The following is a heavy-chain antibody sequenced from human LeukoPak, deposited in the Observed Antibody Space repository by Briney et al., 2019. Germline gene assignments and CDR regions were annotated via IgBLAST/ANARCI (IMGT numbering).Heavy chain of an antibody. D-gene: IGHD2-2*01. Sequence: GASVKVSCKASGYTFTTYGLSWVRQAPGQGLEWMGWISAYNGNTNYAQKLQGRVTMTTDTSTSTAYMELRSLRSDDTAVYYCASSEEDCSSTSCYGLDYWGQGTLVTVSS. V-gene: IGHV1-18*01. J-gene: IGHJ4*02. CDR1: GYTFTTYG. CDR2: ISAYNGNT. CDR3: ASSEEDCSSTSCYGLDY.